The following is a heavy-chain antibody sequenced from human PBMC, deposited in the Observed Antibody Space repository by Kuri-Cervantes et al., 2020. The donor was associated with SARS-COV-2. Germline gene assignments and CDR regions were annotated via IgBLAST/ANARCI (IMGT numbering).Heavy chain of an antibody. V-gene: IGHV3-48*02. CDR2: ISSISSTI. CDR1: GFTFSSYS. D-gene: IGHD2-2*03. CDR3: ATTDYGYCSSTSRTRKPRCVFDI. J-gene: IGHJ3*02. Sequence: GGSLRLSCAASGFTFSSYSMNWVRQAPGKGLEWVSYISSISSTIYYADSGKGRFTISRNNDKNSLCPQMNSLRDEDKAVYYCATTDYGYCSSTSRTRKPRCVFDIWGQGTMVTVSS.